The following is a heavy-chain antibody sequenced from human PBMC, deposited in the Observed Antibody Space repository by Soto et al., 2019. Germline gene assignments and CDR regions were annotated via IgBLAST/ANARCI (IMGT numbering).Heavy chain of an antibody. V-gene: IGHV4-31*03. D-gene: IGHD3-10*01. CDR2: VYYSGST. CDR1: GGSISSADYY. CDR3: ARYGSGTYYPTTFDY. Sequence: QVQLQESGPGLVKPSQPLSLTCTVSGGSISSADYYWSWIRQHPGKGLEWIGYVYYSGSTYYNPSLKRRVNISVDTSKTQFSLKLSSVTAADTAVYYCARYGSGTYYPTTFDYWGQGTLVTVSS. J-gene: IGHJ4*02.